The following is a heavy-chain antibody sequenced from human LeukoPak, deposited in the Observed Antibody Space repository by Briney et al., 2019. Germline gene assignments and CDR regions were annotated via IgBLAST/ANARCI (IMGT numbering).Heavy chain of an antibody. Sequence: GGSLRLSCAASGFTFGSYWMSWVRQAPGKGLEWVANIKQDGSEKYYVDSVKGRFTISRDNAKNTLYLQMNSLRAEDTAMYYCASFLYGSGRLGGQGTLVTVSS. CDR3: ASFLYGSGRL. CDR2: IKQDGSEK. D-gene: IGHD3-10*01. V-gene: IGHV3-7*01. CDR1: GFTFGSYW. J-gene: IGHJ4*02.